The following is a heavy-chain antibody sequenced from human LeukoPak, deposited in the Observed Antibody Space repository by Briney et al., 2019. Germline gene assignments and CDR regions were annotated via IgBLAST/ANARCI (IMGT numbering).Heavy chain of an antibody. D-gene: IGHD3-3*01. CDR3: ARARGDFWSRGYFDY. Sequence: VKVSCKASGGTFSSYAISWVRQAPGQGLEWMGGIIPIFGTANYAQKFQGRVTITADESTSTAYMELSSLRSEDTAVYYCARARGDFWSRGYFDYWGQGTLVTVSS. V-gene: IGHV1-69*13. CDR2: IIPIFGTA. CDR1: GGTFSSYA. J-gene: IGHJ4*02.